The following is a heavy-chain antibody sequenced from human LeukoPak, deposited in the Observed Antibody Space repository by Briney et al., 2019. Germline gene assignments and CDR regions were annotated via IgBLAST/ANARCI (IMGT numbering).Heavy chain of an antibody. CDR1: GGSFGGYY. Sequence: SETLSLTCAVYGGSFGGYYWSWIRQPPGKGLEWIGEINHSGSTNYNPSLKSRVTISGDTSKNQFSLKLNSVTAADTAVYYCARDRSSSVGRNYYNGMDVWGKGTTVTVSS. D-gene: IGHD6-25*01. V-gene: IGHV4-34*01. CDR2: INHSGST. CDR3: ARDRSSSVGRNYYNGMDV. J-gene: IGHJ6*04.